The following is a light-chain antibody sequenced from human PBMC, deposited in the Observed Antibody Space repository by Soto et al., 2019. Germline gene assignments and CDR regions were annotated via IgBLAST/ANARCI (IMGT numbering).Light chain of an antibody. Sequence: AIQMTQSPSSLSASVGDRVTITCRASQDIRNDLGWYQQKPGKAPKLLIYAASSLQSGVSSRFSGSGSGTDFTLTISSLQREDFATYYCLQVFNFPRTFGQGTKVDIK. J-gene: IGKJ1*01. CDR1: QDIRND. V-gene: IGKV1-6*02. CDR2: AAS. CDR3: LQVFNFPRT.